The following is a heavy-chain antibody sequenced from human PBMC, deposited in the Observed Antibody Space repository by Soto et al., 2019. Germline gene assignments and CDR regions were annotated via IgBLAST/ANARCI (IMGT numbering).Heavy chain of an antibody. D-gene: IGHD3-10*01. CDR2: INHSGST. Sequence: SSETLSLTCAVYGGSFSCYYWSWIRQPPGKGLEWIGEINHSGSTNYNPSLKSRVTISVDTSKNQFSLKLSSVTAADTAVYYCARGGPRDYRYWGQGTLVTVSS. V-gene: IGHV4-34*01. J-gene: IGHJ4*02. CDR3: ARGGPRDYRY. CDR1: GGSFSCYY.